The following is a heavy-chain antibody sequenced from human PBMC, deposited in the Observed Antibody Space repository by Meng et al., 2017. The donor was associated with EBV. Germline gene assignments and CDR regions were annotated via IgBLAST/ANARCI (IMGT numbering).Heavy chain of an antibody. Sequence: QVQFGEAGGEVEEAGSSVKVSCKTSGGPFRYYAISWVRQGPGQGLEWLGGFLPRLGAPNYAQKFHGRVKMTADESTSTHYMDLSSLRSEDTAIYYCASESGRGYTPDYWGQGTLVTVSS. V-gene: IGHV1-69*01. CDR3: ASESGRGYTPDY. J-gene: IGHJ4*02. CDR1: GGPFRYYA. CDR2: FLPRLGAP. D-gene: IGHD3-10*01.